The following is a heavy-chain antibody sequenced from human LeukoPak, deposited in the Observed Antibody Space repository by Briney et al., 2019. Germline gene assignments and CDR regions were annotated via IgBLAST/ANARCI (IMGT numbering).Heavy chain of an antibody. CDR3: ARDSGPDGYSKNWFDP. Sequence: ASVKVSCKTSGYTFTGYYMHWVRQAPGQGLEWMGWINPNSGGTNYAQKFQGWVTMTRDTSISTAYMELSGLRPDDTAVYYCARDSGPDGYSKNWFDPWGQGTLVTVSS. D-gene: IGHD5-24*01. CDR1: GYTFTGYY. CDR2: INPNSGGT. V-gene: IGHV1-2*04. J-gene: IGHJ5*02.